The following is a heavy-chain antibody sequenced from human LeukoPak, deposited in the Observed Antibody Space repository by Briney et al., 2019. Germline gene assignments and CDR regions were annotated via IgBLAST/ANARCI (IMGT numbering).Heavy chain of an antibody. CDR1: GYTFTSYY. CDR2: ISPSGDST. J-gene: IGHJ4*02. Sequence: ASVKVSSKASGYTFTSYYMHWVRQAPGQGLEWMGAISPSGDSTNYAQKFQGRVTMTGDTSTSTVYMELSTLRSEDTAVYYCARSAGGSTFSYWGQGTLVTVSS. CDR3: ARSAGGSTFSY. D-gene: IGHD6-13*01. V-gene: IGHV1-46*01.